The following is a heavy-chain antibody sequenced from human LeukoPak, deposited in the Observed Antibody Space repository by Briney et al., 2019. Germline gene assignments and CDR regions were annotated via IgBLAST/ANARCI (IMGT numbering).Heavy chain of an antibody. CDR3: ARDRHYDILSGFHNYYGMDV. V-gene: IGHV3-7*01. D-gene: IGHD3-9*01. J-gene: IGHJ6*02. CDR1: GFTFSSYW. CDR2: IKQDGSEK. Sequence: GGSLRLSCAASGFTFSSYWMTWVRQAPGKGLEWVANIKQDGSEKNYVESVKGRFTISRNNAKNSLYLQMNRLGVEDTAVYYCARDRHYDILSGFHNYYGMDVWGQGTTVTVSS.